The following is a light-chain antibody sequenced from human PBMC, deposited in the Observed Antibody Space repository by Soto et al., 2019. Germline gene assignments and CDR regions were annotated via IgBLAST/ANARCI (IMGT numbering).Light chain of an antibody. Sequence: QSVLTQPASVSGSPGQSFTIPCTGSSSDVGAHHSVSWYQQHPGKAPKLIIFDVSNRPSGVSNRFSGSKSGNTASLTISGLQAEDEADYYCSSFTGTGTVMFGGGTKLTVL. J-gene: IGLJ3*02. V-gene: IGLV2-14*03. CDR2: DVS. CDR1: SSDVGAHHS. CDR3: SSFTGTGTVM.